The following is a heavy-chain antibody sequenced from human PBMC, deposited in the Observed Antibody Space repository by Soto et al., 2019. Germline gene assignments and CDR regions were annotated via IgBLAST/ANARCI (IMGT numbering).Heavy chain of an antibody. CDR3: AKSYSSSWYGDFDD. Sequence: GGSLRLSCAASGFTFSSYGMHWVRQAPGKGLEWVAVISYDGSNKYYADSVKGRFTISRDNSKNTLYLQMNSLRAEDTAVYYCAKSYSSSWYGDFDDWGQGTLVTVSS. D-gene: IGHD6-13*01. V-gene: IGHV3-30*18. J-gene: IGHJ4*02. CDR2: ISYDGSNK. CDR1: GFTFSSYG.